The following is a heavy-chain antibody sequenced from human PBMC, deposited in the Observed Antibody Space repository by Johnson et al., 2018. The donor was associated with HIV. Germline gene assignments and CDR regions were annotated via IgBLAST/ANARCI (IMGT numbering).Heavy chain of an antibody. Sequence: VQLVESGGGLVKPGGSLRLSCAASEFTVSGGYMNWVRQAPGKGLEWVSVIYSGGSTYYVDSVKGRFTISRDKSKNTLYLQMNSLRAEDTAVYYCAKDGAMAFDIWGQGTLVTVSS. CDR1: EFTVSGGY. CDR2: IYSGGST. D-gene: IGHD2-2*01. V-gene: IGHV3-66*02. J-gene: IGHJ3*02. CDR3: AKDGAMAFDI.